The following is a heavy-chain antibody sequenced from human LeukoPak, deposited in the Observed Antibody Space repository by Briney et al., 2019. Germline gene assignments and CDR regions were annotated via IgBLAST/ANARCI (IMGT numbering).Heavy chain of an antibody. CDR3: AKDPVLLWFGEPPDLID. Sequence: SETLSLTCTVSGGSISSYYWSWIRQPPGKGLEWIGEINHSGSTNYNPSLKSRVTISVDTSKNQFSLKLSSVTAADTAVYYCAKDPVLLWFGEPPDLIDWGQGTLVTVSS. J-gene: IGHJ4*02. CDR1: GGSISSYY. V-gene: IGHV4-34*01. CDR2: INHSGST. D-gene: IGHD3-10*01.